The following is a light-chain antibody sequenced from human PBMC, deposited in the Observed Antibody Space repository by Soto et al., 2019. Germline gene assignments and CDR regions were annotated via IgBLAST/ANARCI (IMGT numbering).Light chain of an antibody. Sequence: ENVLTQSPGTLSLSPGERATLSCRASQSVSDSYLAWYQQKSGQTPRLLIYATSGRATGIPDRFSGSGSGTDFTLTISRVEPEDFAVYYCQQYVTSPPMYTFGQGTKLEIK. CDR2: ATS. CDR3: QQYVTSPPMYT. J-gene: IGKJ2*01. CDR1: QSVSDSY. V-gene: IGKV3-20*01.